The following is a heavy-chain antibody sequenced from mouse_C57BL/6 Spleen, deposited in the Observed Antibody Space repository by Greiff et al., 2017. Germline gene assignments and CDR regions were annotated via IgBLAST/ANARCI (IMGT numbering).Heavy chain of an antibody. CDR2: IDPETGGT. D-gene: IGHD2-3*01. CDR3: KRCYDGYPFAY. V-gene: IGHV1-15*01. Sequence: QVQLQQSGAELVRPGASVTLSCKASGYTFTDYEMHWVKQTPVHGLEWIGAIDPETGGTAYNQKFKGKAILTADKSSSTAYMELRSLTSEDSAVYYCKRCYDGYPFAYWGQGTLVTVSA. CDR1: GYTFTDYE. J-gene: IGHJ3*01.